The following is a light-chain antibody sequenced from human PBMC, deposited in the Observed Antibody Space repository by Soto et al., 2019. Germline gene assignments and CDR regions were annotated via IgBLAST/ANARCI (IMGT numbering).Light chain of an antibody. CDR1: QSVPNTY. CDR3: QQFGNSPWT. CDR2: GAS. Sequence: EMVLSQSTGIMSLSPGERATLSCRASQSVPNTYFAWYQQKPGQPPRLLISGASHRATGIPDRFSGSGSGTDFTLTISRLEPEDFAVYFCQQFGNSPWTFGQGTRVEI. J-gene: IGKJ1*01. V-gene: IGKV3-20*01.